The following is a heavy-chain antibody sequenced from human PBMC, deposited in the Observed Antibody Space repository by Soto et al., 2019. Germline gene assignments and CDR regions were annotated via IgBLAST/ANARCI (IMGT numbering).Heavy chain of an antibody. Sequence: GGSLRLSCAASGFTFSSYSMNWVRQAPGKGLEWVSSISSSSSYIYYADSVKGRFTISRDNAKNSLYLQMNSLRAEDTAVYYCARERTYCSSTSCYWYYGMDVWSQGTTVPVSS. J-gene: IGHJ6*02. CDR1: GFTFSSYS. CDR3: ARERTYCSSTSCYWYYGMDV. CDR2: ISSSSSYI. V-gene: IGHV3-21*01. D-gene: IGHD2-2*01.